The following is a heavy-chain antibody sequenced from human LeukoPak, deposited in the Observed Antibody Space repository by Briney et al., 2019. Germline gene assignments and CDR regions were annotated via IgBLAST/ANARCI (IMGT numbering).Heavy chain of an antibody. J-gene: IGHJ4*02. CDR3: AREYGTGGLDY. V-gene: IGHV1-18*01. D-gene: IGHD2-8*02. CDR2: ISVYNGNT. Sequence: ASVKVSCKASGYSFTSSAISWVRQAPGQGLEWMGWISVYNGNTNYAQKLQGRVTMTTDTSTSTVYMELSSLRSEDTALYYCAREYGTGGLDYWGQGTLVTVSS. CDR1: GYSFTSSA.